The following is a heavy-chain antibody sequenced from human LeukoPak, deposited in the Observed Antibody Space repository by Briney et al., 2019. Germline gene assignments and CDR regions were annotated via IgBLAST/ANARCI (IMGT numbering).Heavy chain of an antibody. J-gene: IGHJ6*03. Sequence: SETLSLTCAVYGGSFSGYYWSWIRQPAGKGLEWIGRIYTSGSTNYNPSLKSRVTISVDTSKNQFSLKLSSVTAADTAVYYCARGGTGTTGGLFSHYYYYYYMDVWGKGTTVTVSS. V-gene: IGHV4-59*10. CDR2: IYTSGST. CDR1: GGSFSGYY. CDR3: ARGGTGTTGGLFSHYYYYYYMDV. D-gene: IGHD1-7*01.